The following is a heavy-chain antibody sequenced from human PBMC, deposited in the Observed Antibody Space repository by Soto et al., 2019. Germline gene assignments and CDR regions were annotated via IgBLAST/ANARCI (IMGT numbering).Heavy chain of an antibody. CDR1: GFTFSAST. D-gene: IGHD2-15*01. CDR3: AIPLYCSGGSCFSMGYFCYYLDV. Sequence: GGSLRLSCAASGFTFSASTMTWVRQAPGKGLEWVSSIGSGSTNIYYADSVKGRFTISRDNAKNSLYLQMDSLRGEDTAVYYCAIPLYCSGGSCFSMGYFCYYLDVWGKGTTVTVSS. CDR2: IGSGSTNI. V-gene: IGHV3-21*01. J-gene: IGHJ6*03.